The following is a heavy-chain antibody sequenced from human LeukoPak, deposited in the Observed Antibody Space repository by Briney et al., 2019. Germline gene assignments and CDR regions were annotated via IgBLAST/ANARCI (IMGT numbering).Heavy chain of an antibody. CDR3: ARVSANYGSGSYFFDY. Sequence: ASVKVSCKASGYTFTSYAMNWVRQAPGQGLEWMGWINTNTGNPTYAQGFPGRFVFSLDTSVSTAYLQISSLKAEDTAVYYCARVSANYGSGSYFFDYWGQGTLVTVSS. J-gene: IGHJ4*02. D-gene: IGHD3-10*01. CDR2: INTNTGNP. CDR1: GYTFTSYA. V-gene: IGHV7-4-1*02.